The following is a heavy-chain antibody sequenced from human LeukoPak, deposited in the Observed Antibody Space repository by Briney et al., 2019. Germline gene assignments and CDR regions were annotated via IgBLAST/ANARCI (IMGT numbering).Heavy chain of an antibody. J-gene: IGHJ4*02. CDR3: AKEEVPNDY. Sequence: GGSLRLSCEGSGFTFDKSAMSWVRQAPGKGLEYVSGISISGETTYYADSVQGRFTISRDNSRNTVYLQMYGLRVEDTAVYYCAKEEVPNDYWGQGTLVTVSS. CDR1: GFTFDKSA. V-gene: IGHV3-23*01. CDR2: ISISGETT. D-gene: IGHD3-10*01.